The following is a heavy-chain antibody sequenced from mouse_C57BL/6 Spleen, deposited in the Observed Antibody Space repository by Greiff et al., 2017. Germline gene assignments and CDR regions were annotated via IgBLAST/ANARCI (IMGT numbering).Heavy chain of an antibody. J-gene: IGHJ2*01. V-gene: IGHV1-50*01. CDR3: ARRGGRGDD. D-gene: IGHD3-3*01. CDR1: GYTFTSYW. Sequence: QVQLQQSGAELVKPGASVKLSCKASGYTFTSYWMQWVKQRPGQGLEWIGEIDPSDSYTNYNQKFKGKATLTVDTSSSTASMQLSSLTSEDSAVYYCARRGGRGDDWGQGTTLTVSS. CDR2: IDPSDSYT.